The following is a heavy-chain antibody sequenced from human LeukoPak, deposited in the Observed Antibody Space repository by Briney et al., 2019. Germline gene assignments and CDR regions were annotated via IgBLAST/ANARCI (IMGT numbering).Heavy chain of an antibody. V-gene: IGHV4-34*01. Sequence: PSETLSLTCAVYGGSFSGYYWSWIREPPGKGLEWIGEINHSGSTNYNPSLASRVTISAETSKHQVSLKLNSVTAAETTRYYFAGALGAFDIWGQGTMVTASS. J-gene: IGHJ3*02. CDR2: INHSGST. CDR1: GGSFSGYY. CDR3: AGALGAFDI.